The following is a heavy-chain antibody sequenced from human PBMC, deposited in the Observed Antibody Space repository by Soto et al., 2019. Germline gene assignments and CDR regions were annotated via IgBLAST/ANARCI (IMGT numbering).Heavy chain of an antibody. CDR3: ARGGRDSSGYLLN. Sequence: QVQLVESGGGVVQPGRSLRLSCAASGFTFTYYSMHWVRQAPGKGLEWVAVMSYDGSNKYYADSVKGRFTISRDNSKNTLYLQMNSLRAEDTAVYYCARGGRDSSGYLLNWGQGTLVTVSS. J-gene: IGHJ4*02. CDR2: MSYDGSNK. CDR1: GFTFTYYS. D-gene: IGHD3-22*01. V-gene: IGHV3-30*04.